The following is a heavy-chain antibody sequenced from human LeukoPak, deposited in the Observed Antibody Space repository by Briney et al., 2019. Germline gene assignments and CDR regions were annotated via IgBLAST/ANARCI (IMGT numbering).Heavy chain of an antibody. V-gene: IGHV3-30*04. CDR2: ITYDGSNK. CDR3: AKDGGSGGYWPRYFDL. Sequence: PGRSLRLSCAASGFTLSNYAMHWVRQAPGKGLEWVAIITYDGSNKDYADVVKGRFTISRDNSMNTLYLQMNSLRAGDTALYYCAKDGGSGGYWPRYFDLWGRGTLVTVSS. D-gene: IGHD3-22*01. CDR1: GFTLSNYA. J-gene: IGHJ2*01.